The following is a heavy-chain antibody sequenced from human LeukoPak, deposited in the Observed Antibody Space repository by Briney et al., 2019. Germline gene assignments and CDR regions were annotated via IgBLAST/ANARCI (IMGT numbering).Heavy chain of an antibody. CDR1: GYTFTSYG. Sequence: ASVKVSCKASGYTFTSYGISWVRQAPGQGLEWMGWISAYNGNTNYAQKLQGRVTMTTDTSTSTAYMELRSLRSDDTAVYYCARDYGGSAPSGRFGDAFDIWGQGTMVTVSS. CDR2: ISAYNGNT. CDR3: ARDYGGSAPSGRFGDAFDI. V-gene: IGHV1-18*01. D-gene: IGHD1-26*01. J-gene: IGHJ3*02.